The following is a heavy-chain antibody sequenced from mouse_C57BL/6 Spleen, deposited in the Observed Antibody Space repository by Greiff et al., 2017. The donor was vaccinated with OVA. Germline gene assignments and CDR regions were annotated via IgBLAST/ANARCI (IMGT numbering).Heavy chain of an antibody. D-gene: IGHD1-1*01. J-gene: IGHJ2*01. V-gene: IGHV1-64*01. CDR2: IHPNSGST. Sequence: VQLQQPGAELVKPGASVKLSCKASGYTFTSYWMHWVKQRPGQGLEWIGMIHPNSGSTNYNEKFKSKATLTVDKSSSTAYMQLGSLTSEDAAVYYCARVVITTVSSWGYFDYWGQGTTRTVSS. CDR1: GYTFTSYW. CDR3: ARVVITTVSSWGYFDY.